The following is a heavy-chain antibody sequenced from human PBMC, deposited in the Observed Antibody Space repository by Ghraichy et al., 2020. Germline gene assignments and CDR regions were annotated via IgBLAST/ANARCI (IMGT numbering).Heavy chain of an antibody. J-gene: IGHJ6*02. CDR2: ISSSSSTI. CDR1: GFTFSSYS. D-gene: IGHD4-17*01. CDR3: ARVNGDYGDYYYYGMDV. V-gene: IGHV3-48*02. Sequence: GGSLRLSCAASGFTFSSYSMNWVRQAPGKGLEWVSYISSSSSTIYYADSVKGRFTISRDNAKNSLYLQMNSLRDEDTAVYYCARVNGDYGDYYYYGMDVWGQGTTVTVSS.